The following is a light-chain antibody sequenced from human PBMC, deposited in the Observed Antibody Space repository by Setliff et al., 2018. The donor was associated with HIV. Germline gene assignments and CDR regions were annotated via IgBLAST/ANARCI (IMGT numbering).Light chain of an antibody. J-gene: IGLJ1*01. CDR3: SSYTSSSTYV. Sequence: QSVLAQPASVSGSPGQSITISCTGTSSDVGGYNYVSWYQQHPGKAPKLMISDASKRPSGVSSRFSGSKSGNTASLTISGLQTEDEADYYCSSYTSSSTYVFGTGTKVTVL. CDR2: DAS. V-gene: IGLV2-14*01. CDR1: SSDVGGYNY.